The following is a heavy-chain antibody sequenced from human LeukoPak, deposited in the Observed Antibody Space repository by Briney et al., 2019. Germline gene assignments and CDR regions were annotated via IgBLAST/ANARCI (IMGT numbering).Heavy chain of an antibody. CDR1: GFTFRSYS. V-gene: IGHV3-21*01. CDR2: INSDSHYI. CDR3: ARIFSGSGIKRNYGMDV. Sequence: GGSLRLSCAASGFTFRSYSLNWFRQAPGKGLEWVSSINSDSHYIYYSDSTKGRFTISRDNAENSLFLHMNSLRAEDSAVYFCARIFSGSGIKRNYGMDVWGQGTTVTVSS. D-gene: IGHD3-10*01. J-gene: IGHJ6*02.